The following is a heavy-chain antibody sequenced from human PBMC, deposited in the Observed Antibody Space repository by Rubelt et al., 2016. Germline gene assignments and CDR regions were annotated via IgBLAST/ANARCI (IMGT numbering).Heavy chain of an antibody. Sequence: EVQLVESGGGLIQPGGSLRLSCAASGFTVSSTYMSWVRQAPGNGLEWVSVIFVGGGPQYANSVNGRFTISMDNSKNTRYRQMNSLRAEDTAVYYCGRGLPLHPWGQGTLVTVSS. CDR3: GRGLPLHP. J-gene: IGHJ5*02. CDR1: GFTVSSTY. V-gene: IGHV3-53*01. CDR2: IFVGGGP.